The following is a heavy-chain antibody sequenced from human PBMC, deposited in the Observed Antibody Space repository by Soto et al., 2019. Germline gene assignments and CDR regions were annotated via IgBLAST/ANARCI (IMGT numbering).Heavy chain of an antibody. D-gene: IGHD3-16*01. Sequence: VASVKVSCKXSGGTFSSYAISWVRQAPGQGLEWMGGIIPIFGTANYAQKFQGRVTITADESTSTAYMELSSLRSEDTAVYYCASSRRQMINLFDYWGQGTLVTVSS. CDR1: GGTFSSYA. CDR3: ASSRRQMINLFDY. J-gene: IGHJ4*02. V-gene: IGHV1-69*13. CDR2: IIPIFGTA.